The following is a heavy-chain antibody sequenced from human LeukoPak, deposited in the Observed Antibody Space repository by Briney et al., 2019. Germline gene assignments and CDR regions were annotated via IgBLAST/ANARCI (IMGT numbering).Heavy chain of an antibody. Sequence: PGGSLRLSCAASGFTFSSYAMHWVRQAPGKGLEWVAVISYDGSNKYYADSVKGRFTISRDNSKNTPYLQMNSLRAEDTAVYYCASLVTATHFDYWGQGTLVTVSS. J-gene: IGHJ4*02. CDR2: ISYDGSNK. V-gene: IGHV3-30*04. CDR1: GFTFSSYA. D-gene: IGHD2-21*02. CDR3: ASLVTATHFDY.